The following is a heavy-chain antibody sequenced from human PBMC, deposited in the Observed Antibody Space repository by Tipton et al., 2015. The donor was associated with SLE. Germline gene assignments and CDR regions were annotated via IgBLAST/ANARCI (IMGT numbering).Heavy chain of an antibody. J-gene: IGHJ5*02. Sequence: TLSLTCTVSGGSISSYYWSWIRQPPGKGLEWIGFTYYSGSTSYSPSLRSRITISVDTSKNQFSLEVRSVTAAGTAVYYCARHHSLLRRFDPWGQGTLVTVSS. D-gene: IGHD2-21*01. CDR3: ARHHSLLRRFDP. V-gene: IGHV4-59*08. CDR2: TYYSGST. CDR1: GGSISSYY.